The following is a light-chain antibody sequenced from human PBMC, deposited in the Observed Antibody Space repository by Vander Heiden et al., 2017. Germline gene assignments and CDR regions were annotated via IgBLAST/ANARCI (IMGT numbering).Light chain of an antibody. CDR1: QTVLYISNNKNY. Sequence: DIVMTQPPDSLAVSLGERPTINCKSSQTVLYISNNKNYLAWYRQKPGQPPELLIYWASTRESGVPDRFSGSGSGTDFTLTISSLQAEDVAVYYCQQYYTTLTFGQGTRLEIK. J-gene: IGKJ5*01. V-gene: IGKV4-1*01. CDR3: QQYYTTLT. CDR2: WAS.